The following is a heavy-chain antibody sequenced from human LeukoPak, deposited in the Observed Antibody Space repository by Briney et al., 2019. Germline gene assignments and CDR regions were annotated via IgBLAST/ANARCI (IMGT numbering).Heavy chain of an antibody. V-gene: IGHV3-23*01. CDR2: ISGTGGST. CDR1: GFTFSSYA. CDR3: AKAGRSVEVVAAGVDY. Sequence: GGSLRLSCAPCGFTFSSYAMIWVRQPPGRGREGVSGISGTGGSTYFADSVKGRFTISRDNSKNTLYLQMNSLRAEDTAVYYGAKAGRSVEVVAAGVDYWGQGTLVTVSS. D-gene: IGHD2-15*01. J-gene: IGHJ4*02.